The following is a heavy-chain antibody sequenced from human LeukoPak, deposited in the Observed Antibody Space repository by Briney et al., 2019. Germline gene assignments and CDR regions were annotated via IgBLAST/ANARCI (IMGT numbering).Heavy chain of an antibody. J-gene: IGHJ4*02. D-gene: IGHD6-13*01. Sequence: GGSLRLSCAASGFTFSSYWMHWARQAPGKGLVWVSRINSDGSTNNYADSVKGRFSISRDNAKNTLFLQMNSLRAEDTAVYYCARGGGIIAAAVVDWGQGTLVTVSS. CDR2: INSDGSTN. CDR3: ARGGGIIAAAVVD. CDR1: GFTFSSYW. V-gene: IGHV3-74*01.